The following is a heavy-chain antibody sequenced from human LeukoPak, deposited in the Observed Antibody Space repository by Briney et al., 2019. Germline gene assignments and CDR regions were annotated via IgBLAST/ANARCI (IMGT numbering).Heavy chain of an antibody. CDR3: ARQVSPDCSGTSCSWFDP. CDR1: GGSISSGGYS. CDR2: IYHSGST. V-gene: IGHV4-30-2*01. J-gene: IGHJ5*02. D-gene: IGHD2-2*01. Sequence: TLSLTCAVSGGSISSGGYSWRWIRQPPGRGLEWIVYIYHSGSTYYNPSLKSRVTISVDRSKNQFSLKLSSVTAADTAVYYCARQVSPDCSGTSCSWFDPWGQGTLVTVSS.